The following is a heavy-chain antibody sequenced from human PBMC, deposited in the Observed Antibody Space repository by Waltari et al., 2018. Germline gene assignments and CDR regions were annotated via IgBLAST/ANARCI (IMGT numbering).Heavy chain of an antibody. CDR1: GGPFSSYA. CDR2: CIPILGTA. D-gene: IGHD2-15*01. Sequence: QVQLVQSGAEVKKPGSSVKVSCKASGGPFSSYAISWVRQAPGQGLEWMGGCIPILGTANYARKFQGIVTITTDESTSTAYMELSSLRSEDTAVYYCARDGCSGGSCYGYWGQGTLVTVSS. J-gene: IGHJ4*02. CDR3: ARDGCSGGSCYGY. V-gene: IGHV1-69*05.